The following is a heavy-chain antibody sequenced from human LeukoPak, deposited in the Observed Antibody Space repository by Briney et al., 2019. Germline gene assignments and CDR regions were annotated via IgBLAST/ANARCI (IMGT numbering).Heavy chain of an antibody. D-gene: IGHD5-18*01. CDR1: GGSISSYY. CDR2: IYYSGST. J-gene: IGHJ4*02. V-gene: IGHV4-59*01. CDR3: ARLVRGYSYGSLFDY. Sequence: SETLSLTCTVSGGSISSYYWSWVRQPPGKGLEWIGYIYYSGSTNYNPSLKSRVTISVDTSKNQFSLKLSSVTAADTAVYYCARLVRGYSYGSLFDYWGQGTLVTVSS.